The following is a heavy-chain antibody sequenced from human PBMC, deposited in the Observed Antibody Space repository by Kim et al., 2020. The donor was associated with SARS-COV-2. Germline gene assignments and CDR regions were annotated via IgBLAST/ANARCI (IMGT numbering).Heavy chain of an antibody. Sequence: SETLSLTCSVSGVSISTNYHYWGWVRQPPGKGLEWIGSVYNSGTTYYNPSLKSRVTISGDTSKNQFSLNMRSVTAADTAVYYCACNVGSTPDYYFDYWAGEPWSPSP. D-gene: IGHD1-26*01. CDR1: GVSISTNYHY. J-gene: IGHJ4*02. V-gene: IGHV4-39*07. CDR3: ACNVGSTPDYYFDY. CDR2: VYNSGTT.